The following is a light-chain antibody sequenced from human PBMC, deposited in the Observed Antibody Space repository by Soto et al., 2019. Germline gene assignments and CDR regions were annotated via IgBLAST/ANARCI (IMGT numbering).Light chain of an antibody. CDR2: GAS. CDR3: QQYGSSPPLT. J-gene: IGKJ4*01. V-gene: IGKV3-20*01. Sequence: EIVLTQSPGTLSLSPGERDTLSCRASQSVSSSYLAWYQQKPGQAPRLLIYGASSRATGIPDRFSGSGSGADFTLTISILEPADFAVYYCQQYGSSPPLTFGGGTKVEIK. CDR1: QSVSSSY.